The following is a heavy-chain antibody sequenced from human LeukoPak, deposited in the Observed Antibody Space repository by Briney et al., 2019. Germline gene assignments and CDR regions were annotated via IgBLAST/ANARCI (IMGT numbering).Heavy chain of an antibody. Sequence: PSETLSLTCTVSGGSITSYYWSWIRQPPGKGLEWIGHIYYSGSTNYNPSLKSRVTISIDTSKNQFSLKLTSVTAADTAVYYCARDSGSGTYYWGQGTLVTVSS. D-gene: IGHD6-19*01. CDR1: GGSITSYY. CDR3: ARDSGSGTYY. CDR2: IYYSGST. J-gene: IGHJ4*02. V-gene: IGHV4-59*01.